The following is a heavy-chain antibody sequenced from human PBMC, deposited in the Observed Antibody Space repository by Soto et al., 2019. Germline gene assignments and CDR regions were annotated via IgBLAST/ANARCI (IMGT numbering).Heavy chain of an antibody. J-gene: IGHJ5*02. CDR3: ARGSYDISGFAGPYNWFCP. CDR2: IYHSGST. Sequence: PSETLSLTCAVSGGSISIGGYSWGWIRQPPGKGLEWIGYIYHSGSTYYNPSLKSRVTISVDRSKNQFSLKLISVTAADTAVYYCARGSYDISGFAGPYNWFCPWGQGTLVTVSS. D-gene: IGHD3-22*01. V-gene: IGHV4-30-2*01. CDR1: GGSISIGGYS.